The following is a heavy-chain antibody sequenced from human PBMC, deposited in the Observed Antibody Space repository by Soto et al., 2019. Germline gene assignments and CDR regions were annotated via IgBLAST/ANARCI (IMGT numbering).Heavy chain of an antibody. CDR1: GFTFSGYS. Sequence: EVQLVESGGGLVQPGGSLRLSCAASGFTFSGYSMFWVRQAPGKGLEYVSAINTNGVNTFYAKSVKGRFTILRDNSKNSMYLQMGSLGAEAIDVYYCARGRVEDSSGWATYFDYWGQGTLVTVSS. D-gene: IGHD6-19*01. CDR3: ARGRVEDSSGWATYFDY. V-gene: IGHV3-64*01. CDR2: INTNGVNT. J-gene: IGHJ4*02.